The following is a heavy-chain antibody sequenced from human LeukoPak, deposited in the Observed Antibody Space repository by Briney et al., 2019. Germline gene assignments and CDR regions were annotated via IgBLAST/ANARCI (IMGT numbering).Heavy chain of an antibody. V-gene: IGHV3-49*04. Sequence: GGSLRLSCTASGFTFGDYAMSWVRRAPGKGLEWVGFIRSNTYGGTGEYAASGKGRFTISRDDSNRLAYLQINSLTIEDTAVYYCSRDQYRYNYGSGSSGLFDYWGQGTLVTVSS. CDR2: IRSNTYGGTG. CDR3: SRDQYRYNYGSGSSGLFDY. J-gene: IGHJ4*02. D-gene: IGHD3-10*01. CDR1: GFTFGDYA.